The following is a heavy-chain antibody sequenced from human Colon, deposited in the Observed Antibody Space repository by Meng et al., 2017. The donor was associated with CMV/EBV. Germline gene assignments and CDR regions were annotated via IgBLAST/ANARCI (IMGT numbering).Heavy chain of an antibody. D-gene: IGHD3-16*01. CDR2: ISPTGSDT. CDR1: GFILSDYY. V-gene: IGHV3-11*05. CDR3: VKGHTMINP. J-gene: IGHJ5*02. Sequence: VPLVQSGGGLVEPGGSLRLPCAASGFILSDYYMTWIREAPGKGLEWVSYISPTGSDTNYADSVRGRFTISRDNAKNSLFLQMSSLTAEDTAVYYCVKGHTMINPWGQGTLVTVSS.